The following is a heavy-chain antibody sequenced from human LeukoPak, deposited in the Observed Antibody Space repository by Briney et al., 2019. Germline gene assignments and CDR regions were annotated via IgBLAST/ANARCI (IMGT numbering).Heavy chain of an antibody. CDR3: ARGPGYMDV. J-gene: IGHJ6*03. CDR1: EFNGFSFSSYT. V-gene: IGHV3-21*06. Sequence: GGSLRLSCNASEFNGFSFSSYTMNWVRQAPGKGLEWVSSISGTSAYIYYGSSVRGRFTISRDNAKNSLFLQMDSLRAEDTAIYYCARGPGYMDVWGSGTTVTVSS. CDR2: ISGTSAYI.